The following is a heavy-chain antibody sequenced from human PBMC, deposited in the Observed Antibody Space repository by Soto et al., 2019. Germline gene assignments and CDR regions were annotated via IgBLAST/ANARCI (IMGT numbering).Heavy chain of an antibody. Sequence: GGSLRLSCAASGFTFSSHWMHWVRQAPGKGLVWVSRINSDGSSTSYADSVKGRFTISRDNAKNTLYLQMNSLRAEDTAVYYCARDPGTYYGPNWFGPWGQGTLVTVSS. V-gene: IGHV3-74*01. J-gene: IGHJ5*02. D-gene: IGHD3-10*01. CDR1: GFTFSSHW. CDR2: INSDGSST. CDR3: ARDPGTYYGPNWFGP.